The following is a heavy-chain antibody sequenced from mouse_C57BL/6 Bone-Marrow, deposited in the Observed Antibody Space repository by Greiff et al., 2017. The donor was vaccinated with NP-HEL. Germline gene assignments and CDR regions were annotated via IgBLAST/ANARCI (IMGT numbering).Heavy chain of an antibody. Sequence: QVQLKQSGPELVKPGASVKISCTASGFAFSSSWMNWVKQRPGKGLEWIGRIYPGDGDTNYTGKFKGKATLTADKSSSTAYMQLSSLTSEDSAVYFCSYDYDKAMDYWGQGTSVTVSS. CDR3: SYDYDKAMDY. J-gene: IGHJ4*01. CDR1: GFAFSSSW. D-gene: IGHD2-4*01. V-gene: IGHV1-82*01. CDR2: IYPGDGDT.